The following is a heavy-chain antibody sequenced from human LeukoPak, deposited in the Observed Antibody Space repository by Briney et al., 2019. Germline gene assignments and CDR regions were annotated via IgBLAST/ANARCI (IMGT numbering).Heavy chain of an antibody. D-gene: IGHD6-13*01. V-gene: IGHV3-66*02. Sequence: QPGGSLRLSCEVSGFTISDNYMTWDRQAPGKGLEWVSVIYKDGSTYYADSVKGRFTISRDNSKNTVYLQLNSLRAEDTAVYYCAGAAAAGHGVFDYWGQGTLVTVSS. J-gene: IGHJ4*02. CDR2: IYKDGST. CDR1: GFTISDNY. CDR3: AGAAAAGHGVFDY.